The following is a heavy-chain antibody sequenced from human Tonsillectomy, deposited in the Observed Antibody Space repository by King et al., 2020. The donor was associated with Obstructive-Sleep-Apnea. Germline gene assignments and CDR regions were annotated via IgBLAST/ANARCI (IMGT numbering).Heavy chain of an antibody. CDR2: INWNGGST. J-gene: IGHJ3*02. CDR3: ARGDRAAAFDI. CDR1: GFTFVDYG. V-gene: IGHV3-20*01. Sequence: VQLVESGGGVVRPGGSLRLSCAASGFTFVDYGMSWVRQAPGKGLEWVSGINWNGGSTGYADSVKGRLTISRVNAKNSLYLQMNSRRAGDTAWYHCARGDRAAAFDIWGQGTMVTVSS. D-gene: IGHD6-25*01.